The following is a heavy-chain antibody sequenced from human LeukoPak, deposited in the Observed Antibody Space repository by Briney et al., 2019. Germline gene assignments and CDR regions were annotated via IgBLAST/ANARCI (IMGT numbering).Heavy chain of an antibody. J-gene: IGHJ4*02. CDR1: GFTVSSNY. V-gene: IGHV3-30-3*01. D-gene: IGHD3-9*01. CDR3: ARDSGILTGYSPSGY. Sequence: GGSLRLSCAASGFTVSSNYMSWVRQAPGKGLEWVAVISYDGSNKYYADSVKGRFTISRDNSKNTLYLQMNSLRAEDTAVYYCARDSGILTGYSPSGYWGQGTLVTVSS. CDR2: ISYDGSNK.